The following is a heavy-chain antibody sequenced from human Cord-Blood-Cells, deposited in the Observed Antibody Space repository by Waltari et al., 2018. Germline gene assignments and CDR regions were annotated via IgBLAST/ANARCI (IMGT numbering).Heavy chain of an antibody. D-gene: IGHD3-10*01. CDR1: GYTLTEVS. CDR2: FDPEDGET. J-gene: IGHJ4*02. CDR3: ATADQTYYYGSGSLYYFDY. V-gene: IGHV1-24*01. Sequence: QVQLVQSGAEVKKPGASVKVSCKVSGYTLTEVSMHWVRHAPGKGLEWMGGFDPEDGETIYAQKFQGRVTMTEDTSTDTAYMELSSLRSEDTAVYYCATADQTYYYGSGSLYYFDYWGQGTLVTVSS.